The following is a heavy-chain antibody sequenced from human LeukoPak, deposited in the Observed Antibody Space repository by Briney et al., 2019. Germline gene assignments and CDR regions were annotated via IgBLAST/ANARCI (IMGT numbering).Heavy chain of an antibody. CDR1: GFTFSSYG. D-gene: IGHD3-3*01. Sequence: GGSLRLSCAASGFTFSSYGMHWVRQAPGKGLEWVAFIRYDGSNKYYADSVKGRFTISRDNAKNSLYLQMNSLRAEDTAVYYCAKSFGVVITHPLDYWGQGTLVTVSS. J-gene: IGHJ4*02. V-gene: IGHV3-30*02. CDR2: IRYDGSNK. CDR3: AKSFGVVITHPLDY.